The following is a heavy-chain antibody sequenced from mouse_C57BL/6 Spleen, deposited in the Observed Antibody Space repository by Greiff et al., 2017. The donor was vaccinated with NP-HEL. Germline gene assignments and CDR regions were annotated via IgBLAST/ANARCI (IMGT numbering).Heavy chain of an antibody. V-gene: IGHV1-64*01. CDR1: GYTFTSYW. D-gene: IGHD4-1*02. J-gene: IGHJ3*01. CDR2: IHPNSGST. Sequence: VQLQQPGAELVKPGASVKLSCKASGYTFTSYWMHWVKQRPGQGLEWIGMIHPNSGSTNYNEKFKSKATLTVDKSSSTAYMQLSSLTSEDSAVYYCARPKDSTGSWFAYWGQGTLVTVSA. CDR3: ARPKDSTGSWFAY.